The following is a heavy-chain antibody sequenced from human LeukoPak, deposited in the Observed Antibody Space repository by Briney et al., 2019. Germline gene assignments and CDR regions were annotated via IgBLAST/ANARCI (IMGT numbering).Heavy chain of an antibody. Sequence: GGSLRLSCAASGFTFSNYWMHWVRQVPGKGLMWVSRIKTDGSSTSYADSVKGRFTISRDNAKNSLYLQMNSLRAEDTAVYYCAKDSLRERIVGSTTRGVYDYWGQGTLVTVSS. D-gene: IGHD1-26*01. CDR3: AKDSLRERIVGSTTRGVYDY. CDR1: GFTFSNYW. V-gene: IGHV3-74*01. J-gene: IGHJ4*02. CDR2: IKTDGSST.